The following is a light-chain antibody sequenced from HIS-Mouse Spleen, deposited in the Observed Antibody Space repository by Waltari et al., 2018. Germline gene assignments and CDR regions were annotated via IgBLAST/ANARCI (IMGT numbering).Light chain of an antibody. CDR3: QVWDSSSDHVV. Sequence: SYVLTQPPSVSVAPGKTARITWGGNNIGSKSVHGYQQKPGQAPVLVVYDDSDRPSGIPERFSGSNSGNTATLTISRVEAGDEADYYCQVWDSSSDHVVFGGGTKLTVL. J-gene: IGLJ2*01. CDR1: NIGSKS. V-gene: IGLV3-21*03. CDR2: DDS.